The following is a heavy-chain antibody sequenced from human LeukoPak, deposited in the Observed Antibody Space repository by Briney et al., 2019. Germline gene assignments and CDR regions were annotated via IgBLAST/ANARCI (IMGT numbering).Heavy chain of an antibody. CDR1: GYTFTSYD. D-gene: IGHD2-2*01. CDR3: AREGEYCSSTSCYPLGY. V-gene: IGHV1-8*01. Sequence: ASVKVSCKASGYTFTSYDINWVRQATGQGLEWMGWMNPNSGNTGYAQKFQGRVTMTRDTSISTAYMELSRLRSDDTAVYYCAREGEYCSSTSCYPLGYWGQGTLVTVSS. CDR2: MNPNSGNT. J-gene: IGHJ4*02.